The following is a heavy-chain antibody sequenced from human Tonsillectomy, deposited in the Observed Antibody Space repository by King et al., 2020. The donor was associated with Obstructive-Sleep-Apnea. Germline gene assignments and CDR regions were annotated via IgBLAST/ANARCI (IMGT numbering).Heavy chain of an antibody. D-gene: IGHD2-21*01. V-gene: IGHV4-38-2*02. CDR3: ARGPSLGEENDY. CDR2: IYYSGST. J-gene: IGHJ4*02. CDR1: GDSISTAYY. Sequence: VQLQESGPGLVKPSETLSLTCTVSGDSISTAYYWSWIRQPPGKGLEWIGSIYYSGSTYYNPSLKSRVTISVHTSKNQFTLKLSSVTAADTAVYYCARGPSLGEENDYWGQGTLVTVSS.